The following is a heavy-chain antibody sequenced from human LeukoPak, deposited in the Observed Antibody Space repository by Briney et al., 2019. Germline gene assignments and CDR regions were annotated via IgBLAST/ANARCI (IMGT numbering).Heavy chain of an antibody. Sequence: GGSLRLSCAASGFTFSSYWMSWVRQAPGKGLEWVANIKQDGSEKYYVDSVKGRFTISRDNAKNSLYLQMNSLRAEDTAVYYCARGVAVPAAPIDYWGQGTLVTVSS. CDR2: IKQDGSEK. V-gene: IGHV3-7*03. CDR1: GFTFSSYW. D-gene: IGHD2-2*01. CDR3: ARGVAVPAAPIDY. J-gene: IGHJ4*02.